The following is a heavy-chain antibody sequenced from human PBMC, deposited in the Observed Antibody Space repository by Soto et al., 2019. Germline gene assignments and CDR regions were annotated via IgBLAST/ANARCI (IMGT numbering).Heavy chain of an antibody. D-gene: IGHD1-26*01. J-gene: IGHJ4*02. Sequence: GGSLRLSCVASGFTFSNYAMHWVRQAPGKGPEWVAVMSFDGSNVYYADSVKGRFTISRDNAKNSLYLQMNSLRAEDTAVYYCARVVISGSYLDYWGQGTLVTVSS. CDR1: GFTFSNYA. CDR2: MSFDGSNV. V-gene: IGHV3-30-3*01. CDR3: ARVVISGSYLDY.